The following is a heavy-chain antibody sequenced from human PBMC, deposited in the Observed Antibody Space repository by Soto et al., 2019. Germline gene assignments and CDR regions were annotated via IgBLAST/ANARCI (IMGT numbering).Heavy chain of an antibody. Sequence: GASVKVSCKASGYTFTSYDITWVRQATGQGLEWMGWMSPNSGNTGYAQKFQGRVTMTRNTSISTAYMELSSLRSEDTAVYYCARLINYYYGMDVWGQGTTVTVSS. V-gene: IGHV1-8*01. CDR2: MSPNSGNT. CDR1: GYTFTSYD. D-gene: IGHD3-16*01. CDR3: ARLINYYYGMDV. J-gene: IGHJ6*02.